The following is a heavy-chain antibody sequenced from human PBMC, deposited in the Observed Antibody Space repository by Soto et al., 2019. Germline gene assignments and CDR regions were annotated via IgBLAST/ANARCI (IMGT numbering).Heavy chain of an antibody. CDR3: ARGAGRGY. Sequence: QVQLQQWGAGLLKPSETLSLTCAIYGGSLSGYYWSWIRQSPGKGLEWIGEINDSGTTNYNPSLKSGVTMSVHTSKKQFSLKLSSVTAADTAVYYCARGAGRGYWGQGTLVTVSS. V-gene: IGHV4-34*01. D-gene: IGHD1-26*01. CDR1: GGSLSGYY. CDR2: INDSGTT. J-gene: IGHJ4*02.